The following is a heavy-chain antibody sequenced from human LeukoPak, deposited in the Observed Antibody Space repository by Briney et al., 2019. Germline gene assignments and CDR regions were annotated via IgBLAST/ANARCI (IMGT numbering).Heavy chain of an antibody. V-gene: IGHV4-30-2*01. J-gene: IGHJ4*02. CDR2: IYHSGGT. D-gene: IGHD6-13*01. Sequence: KPSQTLSLTCTVSGGSISSGGYYWSWVRQPPGKGLEWIGEIYHSGGTNYNPSLKSRVTISVDKSKNQFSLKLSSVTAADTAVYYCARDCNPPDSSSWYFDYWGQGTLVTVSS. CDR3: ARDCNPPDSSSWYFDY. CDR1: GGSISSGGYY.